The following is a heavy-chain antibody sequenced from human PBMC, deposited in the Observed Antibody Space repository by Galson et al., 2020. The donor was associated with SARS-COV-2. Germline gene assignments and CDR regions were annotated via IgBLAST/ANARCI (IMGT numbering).Heavy chain of an antibody. CDR2: IYYSGST. V-gene: IGHV4-59*08. D-gene: IGHD2-2*01. CDR3: ARHLCSSTSCNMDFDY. J-gene: IGHJ4*02. Sequence: SETLSLTCTVSGGSISSYYWSWIRQPPGKGLEWIGYIYYSGSTNYNPSLKSRVTISVDTSKNQFSLKLSSVTAADTAVYYCARHLCSSTSCNMDFDYWGQGTLVTVSS. CDR1: GGSISSYY.